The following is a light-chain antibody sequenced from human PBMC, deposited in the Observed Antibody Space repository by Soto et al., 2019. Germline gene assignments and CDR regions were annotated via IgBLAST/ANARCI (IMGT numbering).Light chain of an antibody. CDR2: DVS. Sequence: QSALTQPASVSGSPGQSITISCFGTSRNVGGYNFVSWYQHHPGKAPRLIIYDVSNRPSGVSNRFSGSKSGNTASLTISGLQAEDEADYYCSSYTTTSAHLFGGGTQLTVL. J-gene: IGLJ7*01. V-gene: IGLV2-14*03. CDR1: SRNVGGYNF. CDR3: SSYTTTSAHL.